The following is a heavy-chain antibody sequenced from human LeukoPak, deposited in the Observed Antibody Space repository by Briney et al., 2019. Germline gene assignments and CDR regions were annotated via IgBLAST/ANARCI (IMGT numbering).Heavy chain of an antibody. CDR1: GGSFSGYY. CDR2: INHSGST. D-gene: IGHD3-22*01. J-gene: IGHJ4*02. CDR3: ARDNGGYDYFDY. Sequence: SETLSLTCAVYGGSFSGYYWSWIRQPPGKGLEWIGEINHSGSTNYNPSLKSRVTISVDTSKNQFSLKLSSVTAADTAVYYCARDNGGYDYFDYWGQGTLVTVSS. V-gene: IGHV4-34*01.